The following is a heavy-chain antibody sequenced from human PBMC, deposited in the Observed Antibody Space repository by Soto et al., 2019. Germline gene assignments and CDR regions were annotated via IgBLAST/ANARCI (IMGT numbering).Heavy chain of an antibody. J-gene: IGHJ4*02. CDR2: INPSGGST. CDR1: GYTFTSYY. CDR3: ARDGLGSPHSFSYRAAAGTGLGY. Sequence: ASVKVSCKASGYTFTSYYMHWVRQAPGQGLEWMGIINPSGGSTSYAQKFQGRVTMTRDTSTSTVYMELSSLRSEDTAVYYCARDGLGSPHSFSYRAAAGTGLGYWGQGTLVTVSS. V-gene: IGHV1-46*01. D-gene: IGHD6-13*01.